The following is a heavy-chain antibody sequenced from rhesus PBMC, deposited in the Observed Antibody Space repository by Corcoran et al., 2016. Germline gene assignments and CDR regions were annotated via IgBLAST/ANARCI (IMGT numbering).Heavy chain of an antibody. Sequence: QVQLQESGPGLVKPSETLSLTCAVSGGSISDSYYWNWIRQPPGKGLEWIGNSYGNSASTYYNPSLKSRVTISKDTSKNQFFLKLSSVTAADTAVYYCARDRDFWGQGLRVTVSS. CDR3: ARDRDF. V-gene: IGHV4S9*01. CDR1: GGSISDSYY. J-gene: IGHJ3*01. CDR2: SYGNSAST.